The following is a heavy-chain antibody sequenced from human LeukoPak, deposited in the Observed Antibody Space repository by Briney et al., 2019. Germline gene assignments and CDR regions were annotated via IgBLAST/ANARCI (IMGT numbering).Heavy chain of an antibody. D-gene: IGHD3-22*01. CDR2: IYTSGST. CDR3: ARDAYYYDSSGENWFDP. CDR1: GGSISSYY. Sequence: KPSETLSLTCTVSGGSISSYYWSWIRQPAGKGLEWIGRIYTSGSTNYNPSLKSRVTMSVDTSKNQFSLKLSSVTAADTAVYYCARDAYYYDSSGENWFDPWGQGTLVTVSS. J-gene: IGHJ5*02. V-gene: IGHV4-4*07.